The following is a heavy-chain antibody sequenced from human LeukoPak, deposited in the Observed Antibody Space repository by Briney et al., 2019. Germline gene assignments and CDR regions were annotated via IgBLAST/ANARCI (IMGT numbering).Heavy chain of an antibody. CDR1: GYTFTGYY. Sequence: ASVKVSCRASGYTFTGYYMHWVRRDPGQGLVWMGWINPTSGGTNYAQKFQGRVTMTRDTSISTAYMELSRLRSDDTAVYYCARGGFRIYEAGIVVVITTLGHWGQGTLVTVSS. CDR3: ARGGFRIYEAGIVVVITTLGH. V-gene: IGHV1-2*02. CDR2: INPTSGGT. D-gene: IGHD3-22*01. J-gene: IGHJ4*02.